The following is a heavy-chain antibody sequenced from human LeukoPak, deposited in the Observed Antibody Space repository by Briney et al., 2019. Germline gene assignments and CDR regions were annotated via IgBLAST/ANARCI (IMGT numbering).Heavy chain of an antibody. V-gene: IGHV3-9*03. Sequence: GRSLRLSCAASGFTFDDYAMHWVRQAPGKGLEWVSGIRWNSGSIGYADSVKGRFTISRDNAKNSLYLQMNSLRAEDMALYYCAKDTGTAYSSSWYSDWGQGTLVTVSS. CDR1: GFTFDDYA. J-gene: IGHJ4*02. D-gene: IGHD6-13*01. CDR2: IRWNSGSI. CDR3: AKDTGTAYSSSWYSD.